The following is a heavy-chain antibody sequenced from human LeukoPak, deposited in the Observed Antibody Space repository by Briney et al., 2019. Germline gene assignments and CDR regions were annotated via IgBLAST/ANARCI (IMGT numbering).Heavy chain of an antibody. V-gene: IGHV3-23*01. D-gene: IGHD3-3*01. CDR2: ITANGDAT. CDR3: ATFGVIVRNDYFDF. CDR1: GFIFRSYA. Sequence: PGGSLRLSCVGSGFIFRSYAVTWVRQAPGKGLQCVSSITANGDATYYADSVKGRFTISRDNSKNTLYLQMSSLRAEDTAVYFCATFGVIVRNDYFDFWGQGALVAVSS. J-gene: IGHJ4*02.